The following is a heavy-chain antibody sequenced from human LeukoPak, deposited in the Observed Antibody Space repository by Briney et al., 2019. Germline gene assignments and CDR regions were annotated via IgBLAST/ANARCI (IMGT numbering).Heavy chain of an antibody. Sequence: GGSLRLSCAASGFTFSSYAMHWVRQAPGKGLEWVAIISYDGTNDYYADSVKGRFTISRDNSKNTLYLQMNSLRAEDTAVYYCAKDGLDYMRWGQGTLVTVSS. CDR2: ISYDGTND. V-gene: IGHV3-30-3*01. D-gene: IGHD4-11*01. J-gene: IGHJ4*02. CDR1: GFTFSSYA. CDR3: AKDGLDYMR.